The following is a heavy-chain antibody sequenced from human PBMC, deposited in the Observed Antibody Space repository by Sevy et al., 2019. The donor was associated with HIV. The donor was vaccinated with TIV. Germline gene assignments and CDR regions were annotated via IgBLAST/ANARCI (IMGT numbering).Heavy chain of an antibody. CDR2: IWYDGSNK. J-gene: IGHJ6*02. D-gene: IGHD3-16*01. V-gene: IGHV3-33*01. CDR3: ARDKLQTTGSLGDYYYGLHV. Sequence: GGSLRLSCAGSGFTFSNYGMHWVRQAPGKGLEWVAIIWYDGSNKYYTESVKGRFTISRDNSKNMLYLQMNGLRAEDTTVYYCARDKLQTTGSLGDYYYGLHVWGQGTRVTVSS. CDR1: GFTFSNYG.